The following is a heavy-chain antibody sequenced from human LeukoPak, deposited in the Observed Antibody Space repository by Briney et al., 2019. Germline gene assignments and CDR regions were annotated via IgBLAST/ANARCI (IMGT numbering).Heavy chain of an antibody. CDR1: GFTFRSYG. J-gene: IGHJ4*02. Sequence: GGSPRLSCAASGFTFRSYGMHWGRQAPGQGLEGLTVILYDGASKYYADSVKGRFTISRDNSKNTVYLQMNSLRAEDTAVYYCTRDWRYCSSTSCLSEIDHWGQGTLVTVSS. V-gene: IGHV3-30*19. CDR2: ILYDGASK. D-gene: IGHD2-2*01. CDR3: TRDWRYCSSTSCLSEIDH.